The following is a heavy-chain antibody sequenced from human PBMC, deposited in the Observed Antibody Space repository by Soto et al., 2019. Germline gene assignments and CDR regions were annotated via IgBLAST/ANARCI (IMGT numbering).Heavy chain of an antibody. Sequence: TSETLSLTCTVSGVSISGNYNYWGWIRQPPGKGLEGSASISYTGTITSNPSIKRRVTISVATSKHQFSLRLPPVTAMDMAVYYCARVGGVPSSSRGVAYWGQGILVTVSS. CDR2: ISYTGTI. CDR1: GVSISGNYNY. J-gene: IGHJ4*02. D-gene: IGHD6-13*01. V-gene: IGHV4-39*01. CDR3: ARVGGVPSSSRGVAY.